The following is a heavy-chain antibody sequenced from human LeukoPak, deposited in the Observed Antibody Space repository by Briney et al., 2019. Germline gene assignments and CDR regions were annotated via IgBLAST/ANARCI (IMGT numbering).Heavy chain of an antibody. CDR2: ISGSGGST. CDR1: GFTFSSYA. Sequence: GGSLRLSYAASGFTFSSYAMSWVRQAPGKGLEWVSAISGSGGSTYYADSVKGRFTISRDNSKNTLYLQMNSLRAEDTAVYYCAKDAQWLVTENYFDYWGQGTLVTVSS. J-gene: IGHJ4*02. V-gene: IGHV3-23*01. D-gene: IGHD6-19*01. CDR3: AKDAQWLVTENYFDY.